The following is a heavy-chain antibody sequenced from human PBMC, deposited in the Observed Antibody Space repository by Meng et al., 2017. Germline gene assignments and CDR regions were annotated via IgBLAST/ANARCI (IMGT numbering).Heavy chain of an antibody. V-gene: IGHV4-34*01. D-gene: IGHD5-18*01. Sequence: VPLQQGGAGLLKPSETLSLTCAVYGGSFSGYYWSWIRQPPGKGLEWIGEINHSGSTNYNPSLKSRVTISVDTSKNQFSLKLSSVTAADTAVYYCASSGYSYGYRFDYWGQGTLVTVSS. CDR1: GGSFSGYY. CDR2: INHSGST. J-gene: IGHJ4*02. CDR3: ASSGYSYGYRFDY.